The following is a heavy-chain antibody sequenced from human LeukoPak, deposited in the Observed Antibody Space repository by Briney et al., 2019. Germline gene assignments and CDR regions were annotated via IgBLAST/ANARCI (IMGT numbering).Heavy chain of an antibody. CDR1: GFTFSSYA. V-gene: IGHV3-23*01. CDR2: ISGSGGST. CDR3: ARRTGSSGSGYYWDFDY. D-gene: IGHD3-22*01. J-gene: IGHJ4*02. Sequence: PGGSLRLSCAASGFTFSSYAMSWVRQAPGKGLEWVSAISGSGGSTYYADSVKGRFTISRDNSKNTLYLQMNSLRAEDTAVYYCARRTGSSGSGYYWDFDYWGQGTLVTVSS.